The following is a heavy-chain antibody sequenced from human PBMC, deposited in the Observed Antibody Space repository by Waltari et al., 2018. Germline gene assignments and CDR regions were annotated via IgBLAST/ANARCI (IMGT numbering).Heavy chain of an antibody. J-gene: IGHJ4*02. Sequence: QIQLVQSGAEVTKPGASVTVSCKPSGSIFTSYSFHWRRQDPGQGLEWMGKVNPRSGDTTYAQKFQDRVTLISDTSINTAYMELTRLTSDDTAVYYCARDRASLGHPKSREFDYWGRGTLVTVS. CDR3: ARDRASLGHPKSREFDY. CDR1: GSIFTSYS. V-gene: IGHV1-2*02. CDR2: VNPRSGDT. D-gene: IGHD1-26*01.